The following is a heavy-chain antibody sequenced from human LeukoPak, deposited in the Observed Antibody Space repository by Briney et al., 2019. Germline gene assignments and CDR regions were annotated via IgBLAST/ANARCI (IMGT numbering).Heavy chain of an antibody. CDR1: GLSLSDYW. J-gene: IGHJ6*02. Sequence: GGSLRLSCVVSGLSLSDYWMHWVRQVPGKGLVWVSRSGPDGSGITYGDSVKGRFTISRDSAKNTLYLQMNSLRAEDAAVYYCTRVLAGRSGLMDVWGRGTTVTVSS. V-gene: IGHV3-74*01. CDR2: SGPDGSGI. D-gene: IGHD2-8*02. CDR3: TRVLAGRSGLMDV.